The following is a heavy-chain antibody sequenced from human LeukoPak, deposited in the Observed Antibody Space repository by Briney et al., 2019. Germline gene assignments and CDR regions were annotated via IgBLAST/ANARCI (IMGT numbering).Heavy chain of an antibody. V-gene: IGHV1-2*02. J-gene: IGHJ6*02. D-gene: IGHD6-19*01. CDR1: GYTFTDYY. CDR3: ARGGSSSGWFNGMDV. Sequence: ASVKVSCKASGYTFTDYYMFWVRQAPGQGLEWMGWINTNSGGTKYAQKFQGRVTMTRDTSISTAYMELSRLTSDDTAAYYCARGGSSSGWFNGMDVWGRGTTVTVSS. CDR2: INTNSGGT.